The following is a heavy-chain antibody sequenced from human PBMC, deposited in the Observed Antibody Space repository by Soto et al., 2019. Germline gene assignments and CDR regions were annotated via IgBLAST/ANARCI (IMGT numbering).Heavy chain of an antibody. V-gene: IGHV4-39*01. D-gene: IGHD2-21*02. CDR2: IYYSGRT. CDR3: ARQRTTVVTQAYFDH. Sequence: SETLSLTCIVSGESISSSSYYWGWIRQPPGKGLEWIGSIYYSGRTYYNPSFKSRVTIPIDTSKNQFSLKLSSVTATDTAVYYCARQRTTVVTQAYFDHWGQGALVTVSS. J-gene: IGHJ4*02. CDR1: GESISSSSYY.